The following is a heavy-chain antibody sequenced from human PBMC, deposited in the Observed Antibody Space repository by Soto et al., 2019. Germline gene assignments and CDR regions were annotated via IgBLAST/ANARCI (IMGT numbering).Heavy chain of an antibody. CDR2: IYYSGST. CDR1: GGSISSGGYY. Sequence: SETLSLTCTVSGGSISSGGYYWSWIRQHPGKGLECIGYIYYSGSTYYNPSLKSRVTISVDTSKNQFSLKLSSVTAADTAVYYCPGDLGVAGFDYWGQGTLATVSS. J-gene: IGHJ4*02. V-gene: IGHV4-31*03. CDR3: PGDLGVAGFDY. D-gene: IGHD6-19*01.